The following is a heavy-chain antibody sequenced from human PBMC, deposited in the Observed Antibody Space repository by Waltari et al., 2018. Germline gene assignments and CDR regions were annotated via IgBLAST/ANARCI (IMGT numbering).Heavy chain of an antibody. V-gene: IGHV4-38-2*01. CDR1: GGSISGGYD. CDR3: ARQSGVGWSYYFDY. CDR2: IYGSGGNT. J-gene: IGHJ4*02. D-gene: IGHD6-19*01. Sequence: QVQLQESGPGLVKPSETLSLTCAVSGGSISGGYDWSWNRQPPGKGLEWIGYIYGSGGNTNYNPSLKNRVTISKDTSKNQFSLKLSSVTAADTAVYYCARQSGVGWSYYFDYWGQGVLVTVSS.